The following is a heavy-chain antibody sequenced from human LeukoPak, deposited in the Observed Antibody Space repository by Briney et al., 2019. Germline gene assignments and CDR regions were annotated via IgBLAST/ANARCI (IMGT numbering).Heavy chain of an antibody. CDR1: GYTFTSYG. CDR3: ARDLDIAVAGYLDY. V-gene: IGHV1-18*01. Sequence: ASVKVSCKASGYTFTSYGISWVRQAPGKGLEWMGWISGYNGNTNYAQKLQGRVTMTTDTSISTAYMELSRLRSDDTAVYYCARDLDIAVAGYLDYWGQGTLVTVSS. D-gene: IGHD6-19*01. CDR2: ISGYNGNT. J-gene: IGHJ4*02.